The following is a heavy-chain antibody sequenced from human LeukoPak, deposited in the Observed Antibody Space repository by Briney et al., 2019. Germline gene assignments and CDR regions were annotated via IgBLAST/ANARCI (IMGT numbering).Heavy chain of an antibody. CDR2: IWYDGSEK. V-gene: IGHV3-33*01. CDR3: ARSHRLLLPDY. D-gene: IGHD2-21*02. J-gene: IGHJ4*02. Sequence: PSGRSLRLSCEASGFTFSSYGMHWVRHAPGKGLQWVAVIWYDGSEKYYGDSAKGRFTISRDNSKNMLYLQMSSLRAEDTALYYCARSHRLLLPDYWGQGTLVTVSS. CDR1: GFTFSSYG.